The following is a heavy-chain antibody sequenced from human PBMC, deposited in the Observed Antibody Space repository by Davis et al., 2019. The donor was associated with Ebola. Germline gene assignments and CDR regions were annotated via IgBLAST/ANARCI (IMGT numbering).Heavy chain of an antibody. V-gene: IGHV3-30*03. CDR3: ARANWGSADY. Sequence: GESLKISCAASGFTFSNYGMHWVRQAPGKGLEWVALISSDGRDDILADSVKGRFTISRDNTKNSLYLQMNSLRVEDTAVYYCARANWGSADYWGQGTQVTVSS. J-gene: IGHJ4*02. CDR2: ISSDGRDD. D-gene: IGHD7-27*01. CDR1: GFTFSNYG.